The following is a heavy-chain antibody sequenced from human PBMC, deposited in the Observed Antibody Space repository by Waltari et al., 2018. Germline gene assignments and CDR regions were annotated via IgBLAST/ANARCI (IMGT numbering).Heavy chain of an antibody. D-gene: IGHD3-10*01. CDR2: IYTSGIT. J-gene: IGHJ4*02. V-gene: IGHV4-61*02. CDR3: ARVPGIGVFDY. CDR1: GGSISSGSYY. Sequence: QVQLQESGPGLVKPSQTLSLTCTVSGGSISSGSYYWSWIRQPAGKGLEWIGRIYTSGITNYNPSLKSRVTISVDTSKNQFSLKLSSVTAADTAVYYCARVPGIGVFDYWGQGTLVTVSS.